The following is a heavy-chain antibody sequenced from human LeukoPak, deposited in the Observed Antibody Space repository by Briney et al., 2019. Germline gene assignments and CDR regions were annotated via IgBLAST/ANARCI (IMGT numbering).Heavy chain of an antibody. CDR2: ISSSGSNI. J-gene: IGHJ4*02. CDR1: GFTFSDYY. V-gene: IGHV3-11*04. D-gene: IGHD3-16*02. Sequence: PGGSLRLSCAASGFTFSDYYMSWIRQAPGKGLEWVSYISSSGSNIYYADSVKGRFTISRDNAENSLYLQMNSLRAEDTAVYYCASPTYYDYVWGSYRTPSHWGQGTLVTVSS. CDR3: ASPTYYDYVWGSYRTPSH.